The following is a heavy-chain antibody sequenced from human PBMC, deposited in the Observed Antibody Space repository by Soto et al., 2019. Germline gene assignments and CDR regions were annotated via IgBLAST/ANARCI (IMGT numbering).Heavy chain of an antibody. Sequence: PGGSLRLSCAASGFTFSSYSMNWVRQAPGKGLEWVSYISSSSSTIYYADSVKGRFTISRDNAKNSLYLQMNSLRDEDTAVYYWARFYALLNTPLDYWGQGTLVPVSS. CDR1: GFTFSSYS. D-gene: IGHD1-26*01. CDR2: ISSSSSTI. V-gene: IGHV3-48*02. J-gene: IGHJ4*02. CDR3: ARFYALLNTPLDY.